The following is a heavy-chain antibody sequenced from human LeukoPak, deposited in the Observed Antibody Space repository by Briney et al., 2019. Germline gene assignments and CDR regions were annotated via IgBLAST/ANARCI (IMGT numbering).Heavy chain of an antibody. D-gene: IGHD6-19*01. J-gene: IGHJ4*02. Sequence: SETLSLTCTVSGGSISSGYYWGWIRQPPGKGLEWIGSIYHSGSTYYNPSLKSRVTISVDTSKNQFSLKLSSVTAADTAVYYCARDTLAVAGHERGGFDYWGQGTLVTVSS. CDR1: GGSISSGYY. V-gene: IGHV4-38-2*02. CDR2: IYHSGST. CDR3: ARDTLAVAGHERGGFDY.